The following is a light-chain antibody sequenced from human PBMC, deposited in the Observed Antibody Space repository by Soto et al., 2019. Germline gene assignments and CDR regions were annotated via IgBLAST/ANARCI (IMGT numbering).Light chain of an antibody. V-gene: IGKV3-15*01. CDR2: GAS. Sequence: EIVLTQSPGTLSLSPGESATLSCRASQSVSSNLAWYQQKPGQAPRLLIYGASTRATGIPARFGGSGSGTEFTLTISGLQPDDFATYYCQQYDSYWTFGQGTTGDIK. CDR3: QQYDSYWT. CDR1: QSVSSN. J-gene: IGKJ1*01.